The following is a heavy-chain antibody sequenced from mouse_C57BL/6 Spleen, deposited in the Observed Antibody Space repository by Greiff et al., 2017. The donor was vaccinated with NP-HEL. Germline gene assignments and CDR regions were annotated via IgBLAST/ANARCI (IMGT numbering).Heavy chain of an antibody. J-gene: IGHJ3*01. CDR1: GSTFTSYW. CDR3: AMDDYDYWFAC. V-gene: IGHV1-53*01. D-gene: IGHD2-4*01. CDR2: INPSNGGS. Sequence: SVKLSCKASGSTFTSYWMHWVKQRPGQGLEWSGNINPSNGGSNHIEKFQSKATLTVDKSSSTAYMQLSSLTSEDSAVYCCAMDDYDYWFACWGQGTLVTVSA.